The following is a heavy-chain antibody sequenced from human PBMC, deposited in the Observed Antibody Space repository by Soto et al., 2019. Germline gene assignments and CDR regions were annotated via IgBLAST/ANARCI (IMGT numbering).Heavy chain of an antibody. V-gene: IGHV1-18*01. Sequence: QVQLVQSGAEVKKPGASVKVSCKASGYTFTSYGISWVRQAPGQGLEWMGWISPYNGNTNYAQKLQGRVTMTTDTXPXTXXMELRSLRSDDTAVYYCARGIGGYFGVDYYYGMDVWGQGTTVTVSS. D-gene: IGHD3-16*01. CDR2: ISPYNGNT. J-gene: IGHJ6*02. CDR1: GYTFTSYG. CDR3: ARGIGGYFGVDYYYGMDV.